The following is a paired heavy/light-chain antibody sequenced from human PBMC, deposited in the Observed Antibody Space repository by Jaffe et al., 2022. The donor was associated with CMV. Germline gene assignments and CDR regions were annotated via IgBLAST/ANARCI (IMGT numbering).Light chain of an antibody. J-gene: IGKJ4*01. V-gene: IGKV3-20*01. CDR1: QTVSSSNY. Sequence: DIVLTQSPGTLSLSPGERATLSCRASQTVSSSNYLAWYQQKPGQPPRLLIYGASSRVTGIPDRFSGSGSGTDFTLTISRLEPEDFAVYYCQQYGSSPAFGGGTKVEIK. CDR3: QQYGSSPA. CDR2: GAS.
Heavy chain of an antibody. J-gene: IGHJ4*02. CDR2: ISGSGGST. CDR3: ARKAREYCSSTNCFPLIDY. D-gene: IGHD2-2*01. V-gene: IGHV3-23*04. CDR1: GFTFTTYA. Sequence: VQLVESGGGFVQPGGSLRLSCAASGFTFTTYAMNWVRQAPGKGLEWVSAISGSGGSTYYADSARGRFTISRDSSKNTVFLQMNSLRAEDTAIYFCARKAREYCSSTNCFPLIDYWGQGTLVTVSS.